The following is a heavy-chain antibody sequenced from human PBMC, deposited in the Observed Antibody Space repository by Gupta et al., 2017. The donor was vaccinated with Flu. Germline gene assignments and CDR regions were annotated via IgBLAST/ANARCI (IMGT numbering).Heavy chain of an antibody. CDR2: IYYDGYT. J-gene: IGHJ5*02. CDR3: ARGYCSRGTGDAGGHSWFDP. Sequence: KGLEWIGHIYYDGYTYYNPSLKSRGTISLDTSKNQFSLKLTSVTTADKAVYYWARGYCSRGTGDAGGHSWFDPWAQGTLVTVS. D-gene: IGHD2-15*01. V-gene: IGHV4-31*02.